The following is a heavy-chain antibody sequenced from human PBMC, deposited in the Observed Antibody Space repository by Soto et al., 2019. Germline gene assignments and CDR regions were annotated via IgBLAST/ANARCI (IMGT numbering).Heavy chain of an antibody. CDR2: ISGSGGST. V-gene: IGHV3-23*01. J-gene: IGHJ3*01. D-gene: IGHD4-17*01. CDR1: GFAFSTYA. Sequence: GGSLRLSCAASGFAFSTYAMSWVRQAPGKGLEWVSAISGSGGSTYSADSVNGRFTISRDNSINMLYLQMNSLTTEDTAVYYCAHPRGYGVFDAYDFWGQGAMVTVSS. CDR3: AHPRGYGVFDAYDF.